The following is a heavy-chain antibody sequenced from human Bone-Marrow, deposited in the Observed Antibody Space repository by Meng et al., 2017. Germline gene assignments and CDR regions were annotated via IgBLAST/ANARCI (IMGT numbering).Heavy chain of an antibody. V-gene: IGHV1-46*01. D-gene: IGHD2-15*01. CDR2: INPSGGST. J-gene: IGHJ3*02. Sequence: ASVKVSCKASGYTFTSYYMHWVRQAPGQGLEWMGIINPSGGSTSYAQKFQGRVTMTRDTSTSTVYMELSSLRSEDTAVYYCARDSSVIPSVVPEDAFDIWGQGTMVTVSS. CDR1: GYTFTSYY. CDR3: ARDSSVIPSVVPEDAFDI.